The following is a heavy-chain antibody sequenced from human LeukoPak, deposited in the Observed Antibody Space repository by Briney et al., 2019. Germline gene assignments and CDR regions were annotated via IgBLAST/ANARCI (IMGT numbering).Heavy chain of an antibody. D-gene: IGHD6-13*01. CDR3: AKASSAGDSSSWHY. Sequence: GGSLRLSCAASGFTLSSYSMNWVRQAPGKVLEWVSSISSSSSYIYYADSVKGRFTISRDNAKNSLYLQMNSLRAEDTAVYYCAKASSAGDSSSWHYWGQGTLVTVSS. J-gene: IGHJ4*02. CDR2: ISSSSSYI. V-gene: IGHV3-21*04. CDR1: GFTLSSYS.